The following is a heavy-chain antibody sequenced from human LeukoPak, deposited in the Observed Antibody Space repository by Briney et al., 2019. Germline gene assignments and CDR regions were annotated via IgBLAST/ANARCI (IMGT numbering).Heavy chain of an antibody. CDR3: ARGGPLYSSGWYYFDY. V-gene: IGHV1-69*05. CDR1: GGTFSSYA. J-gene: IGHJ4*02. D-gene: IGHD6-19*01. CDR2: IIPIFGTA. Sequence: ASVKVSCKASGGTFSSYAISWVRQAPGQGLEWMGGIIPIFGTANYAQKLQGRVTMTTDTSTSTAYMELRSLRSDDTAVYYCARGGPLYSSGWYYFDYWGQGTLVTVSS.